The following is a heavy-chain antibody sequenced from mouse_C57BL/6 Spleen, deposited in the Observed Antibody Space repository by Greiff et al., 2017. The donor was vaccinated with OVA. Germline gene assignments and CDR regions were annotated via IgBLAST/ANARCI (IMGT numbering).Heavy chain of an antibody. CDR2: INPSNGGT. D-gene: IGHD2-4*01. V-gene: IGHV1-53*01. CDR1: GYTFTSYW. Sequence: QVQLQQPGTELVKPGASVKLSCKASGYTFTSYWMHWVKQRPGQGLEWIGNINPSNGGTNYNEKFKSKATLTVDKSSSTAYMQLSSLTSEDSAVYYCARSGVGYDYDGAPFAYWGQGTLVTVSA. J-gene: IGHJ3*01. CDR3: ARSGVGYDYDGAPFAY.